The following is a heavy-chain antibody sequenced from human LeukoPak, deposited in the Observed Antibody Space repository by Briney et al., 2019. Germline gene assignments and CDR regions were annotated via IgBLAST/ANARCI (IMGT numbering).Heavy chain of an antibody. CDR2: IHYSGST. Sequence: ASETLSLTCTVSGGSISSYYWSWIRQPPGKELEWIGYIHYSGSTNYNPSLKSRVTMSVDTSKNQFSLKLSSVTAADTAVYYCARISDFWSGYYKYYYYGMDVWGQGTTVTVSS. CDR3: ARISDFWSGYYKYYYYGMDV. CDR1: GGSISSYY. J-gene: IGHJ6*02. V-gene: IGHV4-59*12. D-gene: IGHD3-3*01.